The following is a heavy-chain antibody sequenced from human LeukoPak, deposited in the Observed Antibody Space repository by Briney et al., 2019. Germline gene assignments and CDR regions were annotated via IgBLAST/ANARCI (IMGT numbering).Heavy chain of an antibody. CDR2: IIPILGIA. Sequence: ASVKVSCKASVGTFSSYAISWVRQAPGQGLEWMGRIIPILGIANYAQKFQGRVTITADKSTSTAYMELSSLRSEDTVVYYWAHLGGYDPGSYYYYYGMDVWGQGTTVTVSS. CDR3: AHLGGYDPGSYYYYYGMDV. J-gene: IGHJ6*02. CDR1: VGTFSSYA. D-gene: IGHD5-12*01. V-gene: IGHV1-69*04.